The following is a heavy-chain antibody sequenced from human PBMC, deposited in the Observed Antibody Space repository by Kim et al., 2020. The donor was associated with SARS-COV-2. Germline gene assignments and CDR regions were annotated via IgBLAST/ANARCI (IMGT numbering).Heavy chain of an antibody. CDR3: VRVTVVPAEEWNY. J-gene: IGHJ4*02. CDR1: GFTFRKYG. D-gene: IGHD2-2*01. Sequence: GGSLRLSCAASGFTFRKYGIHWVRQAPGKGPVWVSHINTDGSRTIYADSVKGRFTISRDNAKNTLYLQMNSLRAEDTAVYYCVRVTVVPAEEWNYWGQGT. V-gene: IGHV3-74*01. CDR2: INTDGSRT.